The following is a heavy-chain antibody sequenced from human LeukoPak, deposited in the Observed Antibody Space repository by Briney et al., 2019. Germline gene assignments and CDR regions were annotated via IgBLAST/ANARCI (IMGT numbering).Heavy chain of an antibody. D-gene: IGHD3-10*01. CDR2: ISGSGGRT. V-gene: IGHV3-23*01. J-gene: IGHJ3*02. Sequence: GGTLRLSCAASGFTFSNYGMNWVRQAPGKGLEWVSGISGSGGRTYYADSVKGRFTISRDNSKNTVYLQMNSLRAEDTAVYYCAKDRSYGAFEIWGQGTMVTVSS. CDR1: GFTFSNYG. CDR3: AKDRSYGAFEI.